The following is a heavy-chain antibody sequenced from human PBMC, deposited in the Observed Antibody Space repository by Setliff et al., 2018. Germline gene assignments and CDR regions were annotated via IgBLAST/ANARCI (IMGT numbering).Heavy chain of an antibody. CDR3: ARDARDFWSGYSSHEGFDP. V-gene: IGHV4-38-2*02. Sequence: SETLSLTCAVSGYSISSGYYWGWIRQPPGKGLEWIGSIYHSGSNYYNPSLKSRVTISVDTSKNQFSLKLSSVTAADTAVYYCARDARDFWSGYSSHEGFDPWGQGTLVTVSS. J-gene: IGHJ5*02. D-gene: IGHD3-3*01. CDR2: IYHSGSN. CDR1: GYSISSGYY.